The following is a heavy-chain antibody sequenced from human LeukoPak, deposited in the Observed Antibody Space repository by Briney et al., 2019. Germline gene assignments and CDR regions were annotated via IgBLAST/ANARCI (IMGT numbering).Heavy chain of an antibody. D-gene: IGHD7-27*01. Sequence: SETLSLTCAVYGGSFSGYYWSWIRQPPGKGLEWIGYIYYSGSTNYNPSLKSRVTISVDTSKNQFSLKLSSVTAADTAVYYCAKGPSPWAGDGFDIWGQGTMVTVSS. CDR2: IYYSGST. CDR1: GGSFSGYY. J-gene: IGHJ3*02. CDR3: AKGPSPWAGDGFDI. V-gene: IGHV4-59*01.